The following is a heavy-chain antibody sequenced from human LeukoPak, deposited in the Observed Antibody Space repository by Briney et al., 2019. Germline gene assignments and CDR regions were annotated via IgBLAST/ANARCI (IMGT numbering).Heavy chain of an antibody. J-gene: IGHJ4*02. Sequence: SETLSLTCAVYGESFSGYYWSWIRQPPGKGLEWIGEINHSGSTNYNPSLKSRVTISVDTSKNQFSLKLSSVTAADTAVYYCASSDYGGNSGADYWGQGALVTVSS. CDR2: INHSGST. CDR3: ASSDYGGNSGADY. V-gene: IGHV4-34*01. CDR1: GESFSGYY. D-gene: IGHD4-23*01.